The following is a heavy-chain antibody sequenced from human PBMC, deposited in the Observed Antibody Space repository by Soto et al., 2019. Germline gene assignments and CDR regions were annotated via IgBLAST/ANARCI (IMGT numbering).Heavy chain of an antibody. CDR2: VYSGGST. V-gene: IGHV3-66*04. Sequence: EVQLVESGGGLVQPGGSLRLSCAASGLTVSTNYMSWVRQAAGKGVEWVSVVYSGGSTYYADSVKDRFTICRDNSKNTMYLQMDSLRADDTAVYYCARRDGSGSYYRSIAYYFDYWGQGTLVTLSS. CDR1: GLTVSTNY. J-gene: IGHJ4*02. D-gene: IGHD3-10*01. CDR3: ARRDGSGSYYRSIAYYFDY.